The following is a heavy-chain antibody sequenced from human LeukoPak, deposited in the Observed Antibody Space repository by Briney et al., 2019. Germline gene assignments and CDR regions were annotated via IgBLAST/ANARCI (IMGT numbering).Heavy chain of an antibody. V-gene: IGHV3-30*02. CDR2: IRYDGSNK. D-gene: IGHD6-13*01. Sequence: GGSLRLSCAASGFTFSSYGMHWVRQAPGKGLEWVAFIRYDGSNKYYADSVKGRFTISRDNSKNTLYLQMNSLRAEDTAVYYCARALVEGNWFDPWGQGTLVTVSS. J-gene: IGHJ5*02. CDR1: GFTFSSYG. CDR3: ARALVEGNWFDP.